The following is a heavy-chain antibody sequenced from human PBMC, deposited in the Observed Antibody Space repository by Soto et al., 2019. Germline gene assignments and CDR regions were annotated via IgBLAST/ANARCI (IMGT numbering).Heavy chain of an antibody. CDR2: INHSGST. J-gene: IGHJ4*02. Sequence: QVQLQKWGAGLLKPSETLSLTCAVYGGSFSGYYWSWIRQPPGKGLEWIGEINHSGSTNYTPSLKSRVTISVDTSKNQFSLKLSSVTASDTAVYYCAITLWIPFDYWGQGTMVTVSS. D-gene: IGHD5-12*01. CDR1: GGSFSGYY. V-gene: IGHV4-34*01. CDR3: AITLWIPFDY.